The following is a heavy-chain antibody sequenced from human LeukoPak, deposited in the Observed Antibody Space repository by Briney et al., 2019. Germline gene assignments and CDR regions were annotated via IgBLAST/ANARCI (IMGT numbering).Heavy chain of an antibody. V-gene: IGHV1-18*01. J-gene: IGHJ6*03. D-gene: IGHD2-2*01. CDR2: ISAYNGNT. Sequence: ASVQVSCKASGYTFTSYAISWVRQAPGQGLEWMGWISAYNGNTNYAQKLQGRVTMTTDTSTSTAYMELRSLRSDDTAVYYCASGLMGYCSSTSCPRGYYYYYMDVWGKGTTVTVSS. CDR1: GYTFTSYA. CDR3: ASGLMGYCSSTSCPRGYYYYYMDV.